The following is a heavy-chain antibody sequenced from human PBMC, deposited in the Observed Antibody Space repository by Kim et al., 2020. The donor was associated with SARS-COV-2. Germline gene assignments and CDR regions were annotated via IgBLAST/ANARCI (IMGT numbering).Heavy chain of an antibody. D-gene: IGHD2-15*01. J-gene: IGHJ5*02. CDR3: ARKDSSGGSCAFDP. Sequence: ADSVKSRLTISRDNATNTLNLQMNSLRAEDTAVYYCARKDSSGGSCAFDPWGQGTLVTVSS. V-gene: IGHV3-74*01.